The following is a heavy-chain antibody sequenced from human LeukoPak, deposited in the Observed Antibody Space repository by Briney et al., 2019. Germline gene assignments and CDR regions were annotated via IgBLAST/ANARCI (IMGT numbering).Heavy chain of an antibody. Sequence: VKVSCKASGYTFTSYDINWVRQATGQGLEWMGWMNPNRGNTGYAQKFQGRVTMTRNTSISTAYMELSSLRSEDTAVYYCAREGYYDSSGNPIPYYYYYYGMDVWGQGTTVTVSS. CDR3: AREGYYDSSGNPIPYYYYYYGMDV. J-gene: IGHJ6*02. V-gene: IGHV1-8*01. D-gene: IGHD3-22*01. CDR2: MNPNRGNT. CDR1: GYTFTSYD.